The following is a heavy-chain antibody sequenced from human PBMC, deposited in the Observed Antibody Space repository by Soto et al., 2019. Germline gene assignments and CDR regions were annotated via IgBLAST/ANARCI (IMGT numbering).Heavy chain of an antibody. CDR3: AKVRIAPAKPFHVDY. CDR2: ISNDGSDK. V-gene: IGHV3-30*18. J-gene: IGHJ4*02. Sequence: GGYLRLSCLGSVFNFDNYAFHWVRQAPGTGLEWVAVISNDGSDKYYADSVKGRFTISRDNSKDTLHLQMDSLKTEDTAVYYCAKVRIAPAKPFHVDYWGQGKLVTVYS. D-gene: IGHD6-13*01. CDR1: VFNFDNYA.